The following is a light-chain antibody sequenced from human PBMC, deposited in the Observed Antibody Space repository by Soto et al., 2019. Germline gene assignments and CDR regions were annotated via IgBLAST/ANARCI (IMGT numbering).Light chain of an antibody. J-gene: IGKJ1*01. Sequence: ETVLTQSPVTLSLSPGERATLSCRASQSVGSSLGWYQQKPGQPPRLLIYDASNRATGVPARFGGSGSGRDFTLTISSLETEDSAVYDCQQRYFWPLTFGQGTKVEIK. CDR2: DAS. V-gene: IGKV3-11*02. CDR1: QSVGSS. CDR3: QQRYFWPLT.